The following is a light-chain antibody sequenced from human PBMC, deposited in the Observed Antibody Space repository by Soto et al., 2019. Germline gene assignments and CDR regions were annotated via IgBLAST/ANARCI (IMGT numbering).Light chain of an antibody. J-gene: IGLJ1*01. CDR2: EVS. CDR1: SSDVGGYNY. CDR3: SSSTSSSTRAYV. V-gene: IGLV2-14*01. Sequence: QSALTQPASVSGSPGQWITISCTGTSSDVGGYNYVSWYQQHPGKAPKLMIYEVSNRPSGVSNRFSGSKSGNTASLTISGRQAEDEDDYYCSSSTSSSTRAYVFGAGTQLTVL.